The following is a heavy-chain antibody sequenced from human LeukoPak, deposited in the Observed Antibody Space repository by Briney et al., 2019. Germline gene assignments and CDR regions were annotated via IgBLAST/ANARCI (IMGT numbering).Heavy chain of an antibody. CDR1: GYTFTSYA. Sequence: ASVKVSCKASGYTFTSYAIQWVRQAPGQRLEWMGWINAGNGNTKYSQNFQGRVTMTEDTSTDTAYMELSSLRSEDTAVYYCATERPCSGGSCYSERAFDIWGQGTMVTVSS. J-gene: IGHJ3*02. D-gene: IGHD2-15*01. CDR3: ATERPCSGGSCYSERAFDI. V-gene: IGHV1-3*01. CDR2: INAGNGNT.